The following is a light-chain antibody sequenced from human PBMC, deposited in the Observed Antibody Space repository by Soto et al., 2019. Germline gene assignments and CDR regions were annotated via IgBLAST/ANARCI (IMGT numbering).Light chain of an antibody. CDR2: GAS. J-gene: IGKJ1*01. V-gene: IGKV3-20*01. CDR3: QQYFASSWT. Sequence: EIVLTQSPGTLSLSPGERATLSCRASQSVSSSYLAWYQQKPGQAPRLLIYGASSRATGIPDRFSGSGSGTDFTLTISRLEPEDFAVYYCQQYFASSWTFGQGTKV. CDR1: QSVSSSY.